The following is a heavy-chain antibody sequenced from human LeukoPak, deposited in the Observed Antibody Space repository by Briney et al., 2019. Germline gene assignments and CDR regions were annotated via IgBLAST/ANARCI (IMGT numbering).Heavy chain of an antibody. Sequence: SETLSLTCAVYGGSFSGYYWSWIRQPPGKGLEWIGEINHSGSTNYNPSLKSRVTISVDTSKNQFSLKLRSVTAADTALYYCARDLGDCSSTSFYTWFDPWGKGTTVTVSS. CDR3: ARDLGDCSSTSFYTWFDP. V-gene: IGHV4-34*01. CDR2: INHSGST. CDR1: GGSFSGYY. J-gene: IGHJ6*04. D-gene: IGHD2-2*02.